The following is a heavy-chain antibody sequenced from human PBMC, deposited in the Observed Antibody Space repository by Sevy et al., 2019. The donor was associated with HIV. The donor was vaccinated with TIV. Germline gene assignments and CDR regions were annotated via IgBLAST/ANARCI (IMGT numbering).Heavy chain of an antibody. D-gene: IGHD6-13*01. Sequence: SETLSLTCTFSGGSIRNYFWSWIRQPPGKGLEWIGYIYYSGSTNYNPSLKTRLTISLDTSKNQFSLNLSSVTAADTAVYYCARESIGAVGDFDYWGQGTLVTVSS. CDR1: GGSIRNYF. V-gene: IGHV4-59*01. CDR2: IYYSGST. CDR3: ARESIGAVGDFDY. J-gene: IGHJ4*02.